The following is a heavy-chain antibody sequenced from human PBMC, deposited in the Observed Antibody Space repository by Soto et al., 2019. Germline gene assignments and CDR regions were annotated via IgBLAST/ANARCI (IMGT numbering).Heavy chain of an antibody. CDR2: MWYDGTNK. CDR1: GFTFRIYI. D-gene: IGHD3-16*01. Sequence: PGGSRRLSCGASGFTFRIYIMHGVRESPGKGLEWVAVMWYDGTNKYYGESVKGRFTISRDNSENTLYLQMNSLRVEDTAVYYCARDATFGTKGGSFDIWGHGTLVTVSS. J-gene: IGHJ3*02. CDR3: ARDATFGTKGGSFDI. V-gene: IGHV3-33*01.